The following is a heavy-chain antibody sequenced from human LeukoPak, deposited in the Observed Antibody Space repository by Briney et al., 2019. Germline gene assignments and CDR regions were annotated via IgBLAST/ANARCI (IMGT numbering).Heavy chain of an antibody. CDR1: GFTFSSYG. D-gene: IGHD6-13*01. Sequence: GGSLRLSCAASGFTFSSYGMHWVRQAPGKGLEWVAVISYDGSNKYYADSVKGRFTISRDNSKNTLYLQMNSLRAEDTAVYYCERAPYSSSWPLPYHYYGRDVWAQGPTVPVSS. V-gene: IGHV3-30*03. J-gene: IGHJ6*02. CDR2: ISYDGSNK. CDR3: ERAPYSSSWPLPYHYYGRDV.